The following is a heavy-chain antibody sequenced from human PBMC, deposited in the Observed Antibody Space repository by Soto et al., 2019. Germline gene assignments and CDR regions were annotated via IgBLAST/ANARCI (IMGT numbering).Heavy chain of an antibody. CDR2: ISAYNGNT. Sequence: QVQLVQSGAEVKKTGASVKVSCKASGYTFTSYGISWVRQAPGQGLEWMGWISAYNGNTNYAQKLQGRVTMTTDTSTSKAYMELRSLRADDTAVYYCARSTIVVVVAAPGDYWGQGPLVTVSS. J-gene: IGHJ4*02. CDR1: GYTFTSYG. D-gene: IGHD2-15*01. CDR3: ARSTIVVVVAAPGDY. V-gene: IGHV1-18*01.